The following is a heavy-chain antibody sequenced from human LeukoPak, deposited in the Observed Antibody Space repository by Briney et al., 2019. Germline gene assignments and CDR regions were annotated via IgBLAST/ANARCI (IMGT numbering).Heavy chain of an antibody. D-gene: IGHD3-9*01. J-gene: IGHJ4*02. CDR1: GFTFSSYA. Sequence: PGGSLRLSCAASGFTFSSYAMSWVRQAPGKGLEWVSGISGRGDSTYSADSVKGRFTISRDNAKNTLYLQMNSLRAEDTAVYYCARGADSGYSSDNWGQGTLVSVSS. V-gene: IGHV3-23*01. CDR3: ARGADSGYSSDN. CDR2: ISGRGDST.